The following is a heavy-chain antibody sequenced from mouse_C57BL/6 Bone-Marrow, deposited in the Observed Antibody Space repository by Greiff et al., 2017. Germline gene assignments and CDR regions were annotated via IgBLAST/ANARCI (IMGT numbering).Heavy chain of an antibody. V-gene: IGHV1-18*01. Sequence: EVMLVESGPELVKPGASVKIPCKASGYTFTDYNMDWVKQSHGKSLEWIGDINPNNGGTIYNQKFKGKATLTVDKSSSTAYMELRSLTSEDTAVYYCARGTGTRFAYWGQGTLVTVSA. J-gene: IGHJ3*01. D-gene: IGHD4-1*01. CDR1: GYTFTDYN. CDR2: INPNNGGT. CDR3: ARGTGTRFAY.